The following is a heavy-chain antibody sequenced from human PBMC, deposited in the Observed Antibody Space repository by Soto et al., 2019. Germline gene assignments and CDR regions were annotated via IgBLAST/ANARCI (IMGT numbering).Heavy chain of an antibody. CDR3: ARRLDDRAEDGVDV. CDR2: IIPLFGTA. J-gene: IGHJ3*01. V-gene: IGHV1-69*18. Sequence: QVQLVQSGAEVRKPGSSVKVSCKASGGTFSTYTIYWVRQAPGQGLEWMGRIIPLFGTAKYAQNFQDRVTITAEESTTTADMELTALGSEDTAVYYCARRLDDRAEDGVDVWGEWTAVTFSA. D-gene: IGHD6-25*01. CDR1: GGTFSTYT.